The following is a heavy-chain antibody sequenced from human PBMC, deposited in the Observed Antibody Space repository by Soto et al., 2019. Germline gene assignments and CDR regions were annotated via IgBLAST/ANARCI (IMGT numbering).Heavy chain of an antibody. J-gene: IGHJ4*02. CDR3: ARERAAGNHDY. CDR2: IMPIFAKA. D-gene: IGHD3-10*01. Sequence: QVRLVQSGAEVKKPGSSLKISCQTSGGTFSSYTINWVRQAPGQGLEWMGGIMPIFAKANYAQKFQGRVTITADESTITAYMELNSLTFEDTAVYYCARERAAGNHDYWGQGTLVTVSS. CDR1: GGTFSSYT. V-gene: IGHV1-69*01.